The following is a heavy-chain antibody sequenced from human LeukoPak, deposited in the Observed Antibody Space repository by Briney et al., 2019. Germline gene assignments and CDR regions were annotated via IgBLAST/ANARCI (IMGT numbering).Heavy chain of an antibody. J-gene: IGHJ3*02. V-gene: IGHV4-31*03. D-gene: IGHD3-10*01. Sequence: NPSETLSLTCTVSGGSISSGGYFWNWIRQLPGKGLEWIGYIYYSGSTKYNPSLNSRITISVDTSKNQFSLKLRSVTAADTAVYYCARDYGAHRYYYGSGSNDYALDIWGQGTMVTVSS. CDR1: GGSISSGGYF. CDR3: ARDYGAHRYYYGSGSNDYALDI. CDR2: IYYSGST.